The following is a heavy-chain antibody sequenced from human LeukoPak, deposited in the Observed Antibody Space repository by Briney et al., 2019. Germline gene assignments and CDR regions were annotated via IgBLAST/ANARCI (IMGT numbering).Heavy chain of an antibody. V-gene: IGHV2-5*02. J-gene: IGHJ4*02. CDR2: IYWDDDK. CDR1: GFSLSTSGVG. D-gene: IGHD3/OR15-3a*01. CDR3: AHTLSPRIIFY. Sequence: KESGPTLVNPTQTLTLTCTFSGFSLSTSGVGVGWIRQPPGQALQYLALIYWDDDKRYSPSPESRLTITKDTSKNQVVLTMTNMDPADTATYYCAHTLSPRIIFYWGQGTLVTVSS.